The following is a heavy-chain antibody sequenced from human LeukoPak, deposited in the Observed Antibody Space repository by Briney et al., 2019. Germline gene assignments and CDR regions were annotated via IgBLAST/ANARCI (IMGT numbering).Heavy chain of an antibody. J-gene: IGHJ4*02. CDR1: GFTFSDYY. CDR3: AREGAGAPRHFDY. V-gene: IGHV3-11*01. Sequence: NTGGSLRLSCAASGFTFSDYYMSWIRQAPGKGLEWVSYVSSSGSITFHGDSVKGRFTISRDNAKNSLYLQMNGLRAEDTAVYYCAREGAGAPRHFDYWGQGTLVTVSS. CDR2: VSSSGSIT. D-gene: IGHD1-26*01.